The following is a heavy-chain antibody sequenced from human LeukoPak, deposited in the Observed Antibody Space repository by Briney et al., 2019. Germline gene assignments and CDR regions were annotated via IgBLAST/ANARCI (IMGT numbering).Heavy chain of an antibody. V-gene: IGHV4-30-4*02. CDR3: ARGPSWYYFDH. CDR1: GGSISSGDYY. J-gene: IGHJ4*02. CDR2: IYYSGST. Sequence: SETLSLTCTVSGGSISSGDYYWSWIRQPPGKGLEWIGYIYYSGSTYYNPSLKSRVTISVDTSKNQFSLKLSSVTAADTTVYYCARGPSWYYFDHWGQGTLVTVSS. D-gene: IGHD6-13*01.